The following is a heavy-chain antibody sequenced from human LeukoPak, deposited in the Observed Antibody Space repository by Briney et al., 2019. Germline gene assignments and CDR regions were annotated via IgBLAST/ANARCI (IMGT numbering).Heavy chain of an antibody. D-gene: IGHD3-3*01. CDR2: IYPGDSDT. CDR1: GYSFTSYW. CDR3: AREMTYYDFWSGYYSGGNFDY. V-gene: IGHV5-51*01. J-gene: IGHJ4*02. Sequence: PGESLKISCKGSGYSFTSYWIGWVRQMPGKGLEWMGIIYPGDSDTRYSPSFQGQVTISADKSISTAYLQWSSLKASDTAMYYCAREMTYYDFWSGYYSGGNFDYWGQGTLVTVSS.